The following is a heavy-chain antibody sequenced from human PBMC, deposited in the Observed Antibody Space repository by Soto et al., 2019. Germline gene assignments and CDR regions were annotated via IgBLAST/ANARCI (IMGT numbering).Heavy chain of an antibody. D-gene: IGHD3-3*01. Sequence: QVQLQESGPGLVKPSRTLSLTCAVSGGSVSSSTSWWTWVRQPPGKGLEWIGEIYHSGSTNYDPSLKSRVTIELDKSKNQFSLNLSSVTAADTAVYSCARREECCGMDVWGQGTTVTVSS. CDR3: ARREECCGMDV. CDR1: GGSVSSSTSW. J-gene: IGHJ6*02. V-gene: IGHV4-4*02. CDR2: IYHSGST.